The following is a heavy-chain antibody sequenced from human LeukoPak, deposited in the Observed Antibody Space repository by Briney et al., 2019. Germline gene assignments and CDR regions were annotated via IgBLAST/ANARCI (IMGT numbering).Heavy chain of an antibody. CDR2: IYYSGST. Sequence: SETLSLTCTVSGGSIGSYYWNWIRQPPGRGLEWIGYIYYSGSTNYNPSLKSRVTISVDTSKNQFSLKLSSVTAADTAVYYCARSSPGIAVAGTSSYYYYGMDVWGQGTTVTVSS. CDR3: ARSSPGIAVAGTSSYYYYGMDV. D-gene: IGHD6-19*01. V-gene: IGHV4-59*01. J-gene: IGHJ6*02. CDR1: GGSIGSYY.